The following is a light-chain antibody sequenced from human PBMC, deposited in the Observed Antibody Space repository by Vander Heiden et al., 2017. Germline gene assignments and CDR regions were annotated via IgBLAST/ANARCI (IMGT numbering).Light chain of an antibody. CDR2: DAS. CDR3: QQRSNWPPIT. CDR1: QSVSIS. V-gene: IGKV3-11*01. Sequence: EIVLTPSPATLSVSPGERATRSCRASQSVSISLVWYQQKPGQAPSLLIYDASNRAAGIPARFSGSGSGTDFTLTISSVELEDFAVYYCQQRSNWPPITFGQGTRLEIK. J-gene: IGKJ5*01.